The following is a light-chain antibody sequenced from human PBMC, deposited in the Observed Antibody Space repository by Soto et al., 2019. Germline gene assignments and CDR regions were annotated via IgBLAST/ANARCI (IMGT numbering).Light chain of an antibody. V-gene: IGLV2-23*02. CDR2: EVS. J-gene: IGLJ3*02. CDR3: SSYVDGKNVL. CDR1: SSDVGRFNL. Sequence: QSVLTQPASVSGSPGQSTTISCTGTSSDVGRFNLVSWYQQYPGRAPKLMIYEVSRRPSGLSNRFSGSKAGSTAYLTISGLQAEDEADYHCSSYVDGKNVLFGGGTKVTVL.